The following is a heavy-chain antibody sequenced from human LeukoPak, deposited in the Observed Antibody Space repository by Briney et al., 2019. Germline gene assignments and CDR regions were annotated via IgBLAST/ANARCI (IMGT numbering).Heavy chain of an antibody. V-gene: IGHV1-2*02. Sequence: GASVTVSCKASGYTFTNYYIHWVRQAPGQGLEWMGWINPNNGGTNYAQKFQGRVTMTRDTSISTAYMELSRLRSDDTAVYYCATGGGGYYAFDYWAQGTLVTVS. CDR1: GYTFTNYY. D-gene: IGHD3-22*01. CDR3: ATGGGGYYAFDY. J-gene: IGHJ4*02. CDR2: INPNNGGT.